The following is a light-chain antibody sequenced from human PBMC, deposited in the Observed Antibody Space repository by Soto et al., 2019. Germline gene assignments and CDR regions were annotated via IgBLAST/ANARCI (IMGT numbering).Light chain of an antibody. CDR2: AAS. V-gene: IGKV1-39*01. Sequence: DIQMAQSPSSLSASVGDRVTSTCRASQSITSYLNWYQQKPGKAPKLLIYAASSLQSGVPSRFSGSGSGTDFTLTISSLQPEDFATYSCQKSYSTPLNFGGGTRLEIK. CDR1: QSITSY. J-gene: IGKJ5*01. CDR3: QKSYSTPLN.